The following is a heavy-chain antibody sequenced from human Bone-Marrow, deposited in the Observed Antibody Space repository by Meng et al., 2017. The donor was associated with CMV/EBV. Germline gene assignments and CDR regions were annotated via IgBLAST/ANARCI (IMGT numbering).Heavy chain of an antibody. CDR2: IKSKTDGGTT. V-gene: IGHV3-15*01. J-gene: IGHJ6*02. D-gene: IGHD3-10*01. Sequence: GESLKISCAASGFTFSNAWMSWVRQAPGKGLEWVGRIKSKTDGGTTDYAAPVKGRFTISRDDSKNTLYLQMNSLKTEDTAVYYCTTAPYGSGTNTLVYGYYYYGMDVGGQGTTVTVSS. CDR3: TTAPYGSGTNTLVYGYYYYGMDV. CDR1: GFTFSNAW.